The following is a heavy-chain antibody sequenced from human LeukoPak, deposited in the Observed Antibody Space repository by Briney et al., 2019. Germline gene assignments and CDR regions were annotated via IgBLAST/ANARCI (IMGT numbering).Heavy chain of an antibody. D-gene: IGHD3-16*01. CDR1: GFSFSSYA. V-gene: IGHV3-23*01. CDR3: AKWPEGAMDYFDY. J-gene: IGHJ4*02. CDR2: ISGDGTRT. Sequence: GGSLRLSCAASGFSFSSYAVTWARQAPVKGLEWVSAISGDGTRTYYADSVKGRFTISRDNSKNTLYLEMSSLRVEDTAIYYCAKWPEGAMDYFDYWGQGTLVTVSS.